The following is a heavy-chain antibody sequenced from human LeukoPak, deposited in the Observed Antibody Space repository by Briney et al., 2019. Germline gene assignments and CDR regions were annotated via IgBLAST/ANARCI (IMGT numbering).Heavy chain of an antibody. D-gene: IGHD5-18*01. J-gene: IGHJ3*02. V-gene: IGHV3-48*02. CDR3: AGRGYSYGLDAFDI. Sequence: GGSLRLSCAASGFTFSSYSMNWVRQAPEKGLEWVSYISSSSSTIYYADSVKGRFTISRDNAKNSLYLQMNSLRDEDTAVYYCAGRGYSYGLDAFDIWGQGTMVTVSS. CDR2: ISSSSSTI. CDR1: GFTFSSYS.